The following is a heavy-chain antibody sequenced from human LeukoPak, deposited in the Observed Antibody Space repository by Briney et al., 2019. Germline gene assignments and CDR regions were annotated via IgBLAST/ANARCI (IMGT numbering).Heavy chain of an antibody. Sequence: GGALPLSFAAPGFPFSSYSMNWVRQAPGKGLEWVAVISYDGSNKYYADSVKGRFTISRDNSKNTLYLQMNSLRAEDTAVYYCARAVTVTWLYDSSGYAHNWFDPWGQGTLVTVSS. CDR1: GFPFSSYS. J-gene: IGHJ5*02. CDR2: ISYDGSNK. CDR3: ARAVTVTWLYDSSGYAHNWFDP. V-gene: IGHV3-30*03. D-gene: IGHD3-22*01.